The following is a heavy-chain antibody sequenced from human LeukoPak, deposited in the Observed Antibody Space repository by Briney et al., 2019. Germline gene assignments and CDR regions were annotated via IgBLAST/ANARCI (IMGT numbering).Heavy chain of an antibody. V-gene: IGHV4-34*01. J-gene: IGHJ6*02. CDR3: ARGRYYDFWSGYYSLYLYYYGMDV. Sequence: PSETLSLTCTVSGGSISGYYWSWIRQPPGKGLEWIGEINHSGSTNYNPSLKGRVTISVDTSKNQFSLKLSSVTAADTAVYYCARGRYYDFWSGYYSLYLYYYGMDVWGQGTTVTVSS. CDR2: INHSGST. D-gene: IGHD3-3*01. CDR1: GGSISGYY.